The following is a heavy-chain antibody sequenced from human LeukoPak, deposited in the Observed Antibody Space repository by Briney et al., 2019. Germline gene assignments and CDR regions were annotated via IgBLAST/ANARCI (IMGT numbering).Heavy chain of an antibody. D-gene: IGHD2-2*01. CDR3: ARRPAGYCSSTSCYGVRYWFDP. Sequence: PSETLSLTCTVSGGSISRYYWSWIRQSPGKGLEWIGYVYDSVTTNYNPSLKSRVTITVDTSKNQFSLKLSSVTAADTAVYYCARRPAGYCSSTSCYGVRYWFDPWGQGTLVTVSS. V-gene: IGHV4-59*12. CDR2: VYDSVTT. CDR1: GGSISRYY. J-gene: IGHJ5*02.